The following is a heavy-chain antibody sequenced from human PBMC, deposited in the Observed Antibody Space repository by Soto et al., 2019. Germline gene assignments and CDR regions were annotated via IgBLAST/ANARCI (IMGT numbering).Heavy chain of an antibody. Sequence: PSEALSLTCGVSGGSISSGGSSWIWIRHPPGKGPEWIGYIYHSGSTYYNPSLKSRVTISVDRSKNQFSLKLSSVTAADTAVYYCARVSGYSYGRYFDYWGQGTLVTVSS. CDR1: GGSISSGGSS. CDR2: IYHSGST. J-gene: IGHJ4*02. V-gene: IGHV4-30-2*01. CDR3: ARVSGYSYGRYFDY. D-gene: IGHD5-18*01.